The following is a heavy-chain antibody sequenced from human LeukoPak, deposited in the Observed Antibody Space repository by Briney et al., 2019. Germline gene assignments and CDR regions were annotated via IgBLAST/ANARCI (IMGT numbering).Heavy chain of an antibody. Sequence: GGSLRLSCAASGFTFSSYAMHWVREAPGKGLEWVAVISYDGSNKYYADSVKGRFTISRDNSKNTLYLQMNSLRAEDTAVYYCAKDSYSSGWYAGVLDYWGQGTLVTVSS. CDR2: ISYDGSNK. D-gene: IGHD6-19*01. CDR3: AKDSYSSGWYAGVLDY. V-gene: IGHV3-30*04. J-gene: IGHJ4*02. CDR1: GFTFSSYA.